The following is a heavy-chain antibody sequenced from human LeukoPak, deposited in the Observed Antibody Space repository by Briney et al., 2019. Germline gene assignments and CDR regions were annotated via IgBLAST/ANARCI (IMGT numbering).Heavy chain of an antibody. J-gene: IGHJ4*02. V-gene: IGHV3-23*01. CDR2: ISGSGGST. CDR1: GFTFSNYD. Sequence: GGSLRLSCAASGFTFSNYDMSWVSHAPGKGLEWVSGISGSGGSTYHADSVKGRFTISRDNSKNTLYLQMNSLRAEDTGVYYCAKELYSSGYFDYWGQGTLVTVFS. CDR3: AKELYSSGYFDY. D-gene: IGHD3-22*01.